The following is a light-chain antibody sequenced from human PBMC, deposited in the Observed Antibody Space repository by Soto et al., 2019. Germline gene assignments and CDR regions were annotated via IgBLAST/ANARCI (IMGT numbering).Light chain of an antibody. Sequence: EIVLTQSPGTLSLSPGERATLSCRASQSVSSSYLAWYQQKPGQAPRLLIYGASSRATGIPDRFSGSGSGTDFTLTISRLEPEDFAVYYCQQYGSSFIPFGQGTRLEIK. V-gene: IGKV3-20*01. CDR3: QQYGSSFIP. J-gene: IGKJ5*01. CDR1: QSVSSSY. CDR2: GAS.